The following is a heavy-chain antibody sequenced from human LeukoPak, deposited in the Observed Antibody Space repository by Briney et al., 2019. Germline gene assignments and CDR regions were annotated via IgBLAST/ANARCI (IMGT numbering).Heavy chain of an antibody. J-gene: IGHJ4*02. D-gene: IGHD2-21*02. CDR3: ARDEVVTAAPDY. Sequence: GGSLRLSRAASGFTFSSYSMNWVRQAPGKGLEWVSSISSSSSYIYYADSVKGRFTISRDNAKNSLYLQMNSLRAEDTAVYYCARDEVVTAAPDYWGQGTLVTVSS. CDR1: GFTFSSYS. CDR2: ISSSSSYI. V-gene: IGHV3-21*01.